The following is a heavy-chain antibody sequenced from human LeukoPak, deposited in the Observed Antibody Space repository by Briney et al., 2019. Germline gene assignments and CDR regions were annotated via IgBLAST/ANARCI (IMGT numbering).Heavy chain of an antibody. CDR3: ARGGTKWSPDAFDI. V-gene: IGHV3-30*02. CDR1: GFTFSSYG. D-gene: IGHD2-15*01. Sequence: GGSLRLSCAASGFTFSSYGMHWVRQAPGKGLEWVAFIRYDGSNKYYADSVKGRFTISRDNSKNTLYLQMNSLRAEDTAVYYCARGGTKWSPDAFDIWGQGTMVTVSS. CDR2: IRYDGSNK. J-gene: IGHJ3*02.